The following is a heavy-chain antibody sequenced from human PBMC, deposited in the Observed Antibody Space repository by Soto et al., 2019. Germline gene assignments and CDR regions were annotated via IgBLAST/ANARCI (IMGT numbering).Heavy chain of an antibody. V-gene: IGHV1-46*01. CDR2: INPSGGST. CDR3: ARAPDTLSSLYNWFDP. D-gene: IGHD3-16*01. Sequence: ASVKVSCKXSGYTFTSYYMHWVRQAPGQGLEWMGIINPSGGSTSYAQKFQGRVTMTRDTSTSTVYMELSSLRSEDTAVYYCARAPDTLSSLYNWFDPWGQGTLVTVSS. CDR1: GYTFTSYY. J-gene: IGHJ5*02.